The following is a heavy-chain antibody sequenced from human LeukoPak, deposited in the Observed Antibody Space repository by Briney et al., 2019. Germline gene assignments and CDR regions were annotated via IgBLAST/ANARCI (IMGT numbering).Heavy chain of an antibody. D-gene: IGHD6-13*01. CDR3: ARDLGSSWARNAFDI. CDR1: GYSISSGYY. J-gene: IGHJ3*02. V-gene: IGHV4-38-2*02. Sequence: SETLSLTCTVSGYSISSGYYWGWIRQPPGKGLEWIGSIYHSGSTYYNPSLKSRVTISVDTSKNQFSLKLSSVTAADTAVYYCARDLGSSWARNAFDIWGQGTMVTVSS. CDR2: IYHSGST.